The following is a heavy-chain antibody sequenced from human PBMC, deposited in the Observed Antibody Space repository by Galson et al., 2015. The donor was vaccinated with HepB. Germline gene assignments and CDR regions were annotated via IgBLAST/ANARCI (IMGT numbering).Heavy chain of an antibody. CDR1: GYSFTTYW. J-gene: IGHJ3*01. CDR2: IYPDDSDT. Sequence: QSGAEVKKPGESLKISCEGSGYSFTTYWIGWVRQVPGKGLEWMGIIYPDDSDTRYSPSFQGQALQGQVTISVDKSISTAYLQWSSLRASDTAIYYCARTTAIDAFDVWGQGTMVTVSS. V-gene: IGHV5-51*01. D-gene: IGHD1-1*01. CDR3: ARTTAIDAFDV.